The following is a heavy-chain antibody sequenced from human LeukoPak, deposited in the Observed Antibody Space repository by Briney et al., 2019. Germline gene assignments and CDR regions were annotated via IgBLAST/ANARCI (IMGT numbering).Heavy chain of an antibody. CDR3: ARDATYYMDV. V-gene: IGHV3-21*01. J-gene: IGHJ6*03. Sequence: GGSLRLSCAASGFTFSSYSMNWVRQAPGKGLEWVSFISSSSSYIYYADSMKGRFTISRDNAKNSLYLQMNSLRAEDTAVYYCARDATYYMDVWGKGTTVTVSS. D-gene: IGHD1-1*01. CDR2: ISSSSSYI. CDR1: GFTFSSYS.